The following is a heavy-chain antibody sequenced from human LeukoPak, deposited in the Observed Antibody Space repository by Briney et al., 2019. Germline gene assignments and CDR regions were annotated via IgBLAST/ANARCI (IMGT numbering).Heavy chain of an antibody. CDR3: ARERPYYYDSSGYSTAAFAI. V-gene: IGHV4-30-4*01. J-gene: IGHJ3*02. D-gene: IGHD3-22*01. CDR1: GGSISSGDYY. Sequence: PSQTLSLTCTVSGGSISSGDYYWSWIRQPPGKGLVWIGYIYYSGSTYYNPSLKSRVTISEDTSKNQFSLKLSSVTAADTAVYYCARERPYYYDSSGYSTAAFAIWGQGTMVTVSS. CDR2: IYYSGST.